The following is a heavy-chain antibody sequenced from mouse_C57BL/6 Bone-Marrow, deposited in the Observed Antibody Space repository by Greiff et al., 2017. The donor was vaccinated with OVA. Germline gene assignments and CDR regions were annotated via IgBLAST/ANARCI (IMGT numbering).Heavy chain of an antibody. V-gene: IGHV14-3*01. CDR1: GFNIKNTY. J-gene: IGHJ1*03. CDR3: ARWGGYYGSSYYWYLEG. CDR2: IDPANGNT. Sequence: VQLQESVAELVRPGASVKLSCTASGFNIKNTYMHWVKQRPEQGLEWIGRIDPANGNTKYAPKFQGKATITADTSSNTAYLQLSSLTSEDTASYYCARWGGYYGSSYYWYLEGWGTGTTVTVSS. D-gene: IGHD1-1*01.